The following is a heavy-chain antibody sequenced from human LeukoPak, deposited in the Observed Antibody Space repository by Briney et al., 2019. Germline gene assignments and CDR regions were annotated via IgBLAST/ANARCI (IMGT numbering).Heavy chain of an antibody. V-gene: IGHV3-7*01. CDR1: GFTFNNYW. CDR2: IKQDGSEK. J-gene: IGHJ4*02. CDR3: AKEGDPYGDYAEGYFDY. Sequence: GGSLRLSCAASGFTFNNYWMTWVRQAPGKGLEWVANIKQDGSEKYYVDSVKGRFTISRDNAKNSLYLQMNSLRAEDTAVYYCAKEGDPYGDYAEGYFDYWGQGTLVTVSS. D-gene: IGHD4-17*01.